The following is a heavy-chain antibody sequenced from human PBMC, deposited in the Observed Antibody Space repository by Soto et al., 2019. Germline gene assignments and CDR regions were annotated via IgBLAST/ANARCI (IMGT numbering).Heavy chain of an antibody. Sequence: PSETLSLTCAVYGGSFSGYYWSWIRQPPGKGLEWIGEINHSGSTNYNPSLKSRVTISVDTSKNQFPLKLNSVTAADTAVYYCARSDYYDSSGYYRYYYYYGMDVWGQGTTVTVSS. D-gene: IGHD3-22*01. CDR2: INHSGST. CDR3: ARSDYYDSSGYYRYYYYYGMDV. J-gene: IGHJ6*02. V-gene: IGHV4-34*01. CDR1: GGSFSGYY.